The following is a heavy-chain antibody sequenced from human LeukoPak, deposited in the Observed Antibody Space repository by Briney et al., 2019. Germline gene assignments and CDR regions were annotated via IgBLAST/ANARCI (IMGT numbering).Heavy chain of an antibody. CDR2: ISYDGSVQ. CDR1: GFTFTSYA. J-gene: IGHJ4*02. V-gene: IGHV3-30*07. D-gene: IGHD4-23*01. CDR3: ARESGDDYGGNSGFDY. Sequence: GGSLRLSCAASGFTFTSYAMQWVRQAPAKGLEWVAVISYDGSVQYSADSVKGRFTISRDNPKNTLYLQVSSLRAEDTAVYYCARESGDDYGGNSGFDYWGQGTPVTVSS.